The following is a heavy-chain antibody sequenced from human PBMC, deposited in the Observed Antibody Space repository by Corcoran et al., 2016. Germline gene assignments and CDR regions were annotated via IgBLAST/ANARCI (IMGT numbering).Heavy chain of an antibody. V-gene: IGHV3-30*18. CDR3: AKDLIVAGVHYYGMDV. CDR1: GFTFSSYG. D-gene: IGHD3-16*02. CDR2: ISYDGSNK. Sequence: QVQLVESGGGVVQPGRSLRLSCAASGFTFSSYGMHWVRQAPGKGLEWVAVISYDGSNKYYADSVKGRFTISRDNSKNTLYLQMNSLRAEDTAVYYCAKDLIVAGVHYYGMDVWGQGTTVTVSS. J-gene: IGHJ6*02.